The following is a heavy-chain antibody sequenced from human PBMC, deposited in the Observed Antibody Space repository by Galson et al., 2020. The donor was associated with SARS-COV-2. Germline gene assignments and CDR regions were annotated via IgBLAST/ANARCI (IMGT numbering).Heavy chain of an antibody. V-gene: IGHV4-34*01. D-gene: IGHD3-3*01. CDR3: ARGADKIFGVLIMTGAAMWFDP. Sequence: SETLSLTCAVYGGSFSGYYWSWIRQPPGKGLEWIGEINHSGSTNYNPSLKSRVTISVDTSKNQFSLKLTSVTAADTAVYYCARGADKIFGVLIMTGAAMWFDPWGQGTLVTVSS. CDR1: GGSFSGYY. J-gene: IGHJ5*02. CDR2: INHSGST.